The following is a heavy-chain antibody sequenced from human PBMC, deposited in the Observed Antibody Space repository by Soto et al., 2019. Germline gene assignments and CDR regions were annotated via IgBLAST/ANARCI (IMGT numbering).Heavy chain of an antibody. Sequence: GGSLRLSCAASQFTFSAYDMNWVRQAPGKGLEWVSAISGSGGSTYYADSVKGRFTISRDNSKNTLYLQLNSLRAEDTAVYYCAKGGGYDSGKQLYYGMDVWGQGTTVTVSS. CDR3: AKGGGYDSGKQLYYGMDV. D-gene: IGHD5-12*01. V-gene: IGHV3-23*01. CDR1: QFTFSAYD. J-gene: IGHJ6*02. CDR2: ISGSGGST.